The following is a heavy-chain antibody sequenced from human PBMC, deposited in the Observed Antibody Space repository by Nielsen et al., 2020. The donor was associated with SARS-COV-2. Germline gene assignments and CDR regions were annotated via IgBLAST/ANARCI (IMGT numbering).Heavy chain of an antibody. CDR3: ARGAAADHYYYYYMDV. CDR1: GFTVSSNY. V-gene: IGHV3-53*04. J-gene: IGHJ6*03. CDR2: IYSGGST. Sequence: ESLKISCAASGFTVSSNYMSWVRQAPGKGLEWVSVIYSGGSTYYADSVKGRFTISRHNSKNTLYLQMNSLRAEDTAVYYCARGAAADHYYYYYMDVWGKGTTVTVSS. D-gene: IGHD6-13*01.